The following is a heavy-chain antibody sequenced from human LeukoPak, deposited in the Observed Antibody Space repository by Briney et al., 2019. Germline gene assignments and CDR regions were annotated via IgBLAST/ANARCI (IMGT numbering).Heavy chain of an antibody. V-gene: IGHV3-7*01. J-gene: IGHJ4*02. Sequence: PGGSLRLSCAASGLNFRKSWMTWVRQAPGRGLEWVANIKDDGSEKFYVDSVKGRFTIPRDDAKSSLYLQMNSLRAEDTAVYYCTNWGDTWSLDFWGQGVLVSVSS. CDR3: TNWGDTWSLDF. CDR1: GLNFRKSW. CDR2: IKDDGSEK. D-gene: IGHD7-27*01.